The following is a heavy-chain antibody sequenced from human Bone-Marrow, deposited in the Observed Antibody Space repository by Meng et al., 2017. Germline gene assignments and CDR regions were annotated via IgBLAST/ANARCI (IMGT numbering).Heavy chain of an antibody. J-gene: IGHJ4*02. CDR1: GGSISSSSYY. Sequence: ETLSLTCTVSGGSISSSSYYWGWVRQAPGKGLEWVSAISGSVGGTYYTESVKGRFTISRDNTKNTLYLQMNSLRAEDTAVYYCAKDLGINGYYPIDHWGQGTLVTVSS. D-gene: IGHD5-18*01. V-gene: IGHV3-23*01. CDR3: AKDLGINGYYPIDH. CDR2: ISGSVGGT.